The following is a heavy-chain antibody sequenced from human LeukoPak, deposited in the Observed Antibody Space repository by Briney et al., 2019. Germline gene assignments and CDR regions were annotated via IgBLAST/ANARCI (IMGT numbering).Heavy chain of an antibody. CDR3: ARGGTYYYDSSGLQH. J-gene: IGHJ1*01. CDR1: GYSFTSYW. Sequence: GESLKISCKGSGYSFTSYWIGWVRQMPGKGLEWMGIFYPGDSDTRYSPSFQGQVTISADKSISTAYLQWSSLKASDTAMYYCARGGTYYYDSSGLQHWGQGTLVTVSS. V-gene: IGHV5-51*01. CDR2: FYPGDSDT. D-gene: IGHD3-22*01.